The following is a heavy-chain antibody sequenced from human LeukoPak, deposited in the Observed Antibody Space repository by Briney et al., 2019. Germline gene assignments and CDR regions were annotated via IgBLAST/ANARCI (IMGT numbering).Heavy chain of an antibody. V-gene: IGHV1-46*01. D-gene: IGHD1-7*01. CDR2: INPSGGST. CDR3: ARVRLELRRKISNYGMDV. CDR1: GYTFTSYY. Sequence: ASVKVSCKASGYTFTSYYMHWVRQAPGQGLEWMGIINPSGGSTSYAQKFQGRVTMTRDTSTSTVYMELSSLRSEDTAVYYCARVRLELRRKISNYGMDVWGQGTRSPSP. J-gene: IGHJ6*02.